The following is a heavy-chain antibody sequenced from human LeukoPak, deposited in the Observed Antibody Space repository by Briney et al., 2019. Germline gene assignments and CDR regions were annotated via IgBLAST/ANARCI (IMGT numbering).Heavy chain of an antibody. J-gene: IGHJ4*02. CDR2: IIAYNGNT. D-gene: IGHD3-22*01. V-gene: IGHV1-18*01. CDR3: ARDRQLGSSGYYAAY. Sequence: GASVEVSCKASVYTFSSYGISWVRQAPGQGLEWMVWIIAYNGNTNYAQKVQGRVTLTTETSTSTAYMELRSLRSDDTAVYYCARDRQLGSSGYYAAYWGQGTLVTVSS. CDR1: VYTFSSYG.